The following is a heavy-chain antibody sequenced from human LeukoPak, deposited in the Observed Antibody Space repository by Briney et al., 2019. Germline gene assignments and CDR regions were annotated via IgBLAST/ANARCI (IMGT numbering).Heavy chain of an antibody. V-gene: IGHV3-11*06. CDR3: ARDGGAAGVDAFDI. Sequence: GGSLRLSCAASGFTFSDYYMSWIRQAPGKGLEWVSYISSSSSYTNYADSVKGRFTISRDNSKNTLYLQMNSLRAEDTAVYYCARDGGAAGVDAFDIWGQGTMVTVSS. J-gene: IGHJ3*02. D-gene: IGHD6-25*01. CDR2: ISSSSSYT. CDR1: GFTFSDYY.